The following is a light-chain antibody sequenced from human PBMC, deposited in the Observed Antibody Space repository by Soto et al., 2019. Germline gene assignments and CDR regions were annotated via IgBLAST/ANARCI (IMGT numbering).Light chain of an antibody. V-gene: IGKV1-9*01. Sequence: DIKLTQSPSFLSASVGDRVTITCRASQGISSHLLWYQQKPGKAPKLLIYAASTLQSGVPSRFSGGGSGTEFTLTISSLQPEDFATYYCQHVNSYPLTFGGGTKVEIK. CDR1: QGISSH. J-gene: IGKJ4*01. CDR2: AAS. CDR3: QHVNSYPLT.